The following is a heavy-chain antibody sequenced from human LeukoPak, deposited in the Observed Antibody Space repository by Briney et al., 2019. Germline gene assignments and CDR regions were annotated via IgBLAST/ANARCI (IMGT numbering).Heavy chain of an antibody. CDR2: IYTSGST. D-gene: IGHD3-22*01. CDR1: GGSISSYY. CDR3: ARVGDSSGYENWFDP. Sequence: TSETLSLTCTVSGGSISSYYWSWIRQPAGKGLEWIGRIYTSGSTNYNPSLESRVTMSVDTSSNQFSLKPSSVTAADTAVYYCARVGDSSGYENWFDPWGQGTLVTVSS. J-gene: IGHJ5*02. V-gene: IGHV4-4*07.